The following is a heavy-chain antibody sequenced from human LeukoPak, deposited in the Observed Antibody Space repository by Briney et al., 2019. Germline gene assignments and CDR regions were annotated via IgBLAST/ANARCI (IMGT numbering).Heavy chain of an antibody. CDR1: GFTFSNYE. CDR3: ARKFVDY. V-gene: IGHV3-30*02. CDR2: TDYDGTVK. Sequence: PGGSLRLSCAASGFTFSNYEMYWVRQAPGKGLEWVAFTDYDGTVKYYEDSVKGRFTISRDNSKHTVYLQMNSLRTEDTAIYYCARKFVDYWGQGTLVTVSS. J-gene: IGHJ4*02. D-gene: IGHD2-21*01.